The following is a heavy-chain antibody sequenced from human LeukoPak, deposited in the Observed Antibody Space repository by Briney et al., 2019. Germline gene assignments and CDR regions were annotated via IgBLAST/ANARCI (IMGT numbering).Heavy chain of an antibody. CDR3: DRGYSIDY. CDR2: IRTDDST. Sequence: PGGSLRLSCAASGFIVGNSYMSWVRQAPGKGLEWISLIRTDDSTYYADSVKGRFTISRDTSRNTLHLQMNILRAEDTAVYYCDRGYSIDYWGQGTLVTVSS. D-gene: IGHD6-13*01. CDR1: GFIVGNSY. J-gene: IGHJ4*02. V-gene: IGHV3-53*01.